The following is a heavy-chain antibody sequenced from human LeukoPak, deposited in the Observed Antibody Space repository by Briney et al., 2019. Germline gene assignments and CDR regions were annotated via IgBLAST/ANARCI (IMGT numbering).Heavy chain of an antibody. Sequence: ASVKVSCKASGYTFTSYGISWVRQGPGQGLEWMGWISAYNGNTNYAQKLQGRVTMTTDTSTSTAYMELRSLRSDDTAVYYCARWDIVVVPAAIYYYGMDVWGQGTTVTVSS. CDR2: ISAYNGNT. CDR1: GYTFTSYG. V-gene: IGHV1-18*01. CDR3: ARWDIVVVPAAIYYYGMDV. J-gene: IGHJ6*02. D-gene: IGHD2-2*01.